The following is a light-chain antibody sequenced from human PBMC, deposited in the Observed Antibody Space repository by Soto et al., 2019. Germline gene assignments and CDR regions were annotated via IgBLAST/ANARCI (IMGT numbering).Light chain of an antibody. CDR3: QQYNDWPPIT. Sequence: EIVMTQSPATLSVSLGERVTLSCRASQSVGRNLAWYQQTPGRAPRLLIYGASTRAPDTPARFSGGGFGTEFALTIRSLQFDDFAIYYCQQYNDWPPITFGGGTKVEIK. V-gene: IGKV3-15*01. J-gene: IGKJ4*01. CDR1: QSVGRN. CDR2: GAS.